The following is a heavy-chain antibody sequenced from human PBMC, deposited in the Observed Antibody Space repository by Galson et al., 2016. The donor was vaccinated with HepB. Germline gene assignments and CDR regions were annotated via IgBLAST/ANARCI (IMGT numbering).Heavy chain of an antibody. CDR1: GYTFSSYS. CDR2: INTGNGNT. V-gene: IGHV1-3*04. J-gene: IGHJ6*02. D-gene: IGHD1-1*01. CDR3: ARRQLTQVPSHYYGMDV. Sequence: SVKVSCKASGYTFSSYSIHWLRQAPGQGLEWMGWINTGNGNTKYSQNFQGRINITRDTSATTTCMELSNLKSEDTAIYFCARRQLTQVPSHYYGMDVWGHGTTVTGS.